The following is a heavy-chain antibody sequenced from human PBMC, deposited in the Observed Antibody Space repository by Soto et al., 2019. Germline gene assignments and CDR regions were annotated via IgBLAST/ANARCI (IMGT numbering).Heavy chain of an antibody. Sequence: SETLSLTCTVSGGSISSGGYYWSWIRQHPGKGLEWIGYIYYSGSTYYNPSLKSRVTISVDTSKNQFSLKLSSVTAADTAVYYCARRSQLYFDYWGQGTLVTVSS. CDR3: ARRSQLYFDY. CDR1: GGSISSGGYY. D-gene: IGHD1-1*01. J-gene: IGHJ4*02. CDR2: IYYSGST. V-gene: IGHV4-31*03.